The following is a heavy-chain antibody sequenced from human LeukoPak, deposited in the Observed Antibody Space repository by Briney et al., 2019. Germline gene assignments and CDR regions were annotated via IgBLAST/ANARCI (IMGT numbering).Heavy chain of an antibody. J-gene: IGHJ4*02. V-gene: IGHV3-15*07. CDR3: TTGKQNGDTDFDY. D-gene: IGHD1-1*01. CDR1: GFTFSNAW. CDR2: IKSKTDGGTT. Sequence: GGSLRLSCAASGFTFSNAWMNWVRQAPGKGLEWVGRIKSKTDGGTTDYAAPVKGRFTISRDDSKNTLYLQMNSLKTEDTAVYYCTTGKQNGDTDFDYWGQGTLVTVSS.